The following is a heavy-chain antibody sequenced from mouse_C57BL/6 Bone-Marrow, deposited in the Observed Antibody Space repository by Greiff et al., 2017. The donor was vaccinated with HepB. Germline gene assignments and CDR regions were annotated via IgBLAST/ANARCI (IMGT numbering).Heavy chain of an antibody. D-gene: IGHD2-5*01. CDR2: IDPSDSYT. CDR1: GYTFTSYW. CDR3: ARGDYSNNYYAMDY. V-gene: IGHV1-69*01. Sequence: VQLQQSGAELVMPGASVKLSCKASGYTFTSYWMHWVKQRPGQGLEWIGEIDPSDSYTNYNQKFKGKSTLTVDKSSSTAYMQLSSLTSEDSAVYYCARGDYSNNYYAMDYWGQGTSVTVSS. J-gene: IGHJ4*01.